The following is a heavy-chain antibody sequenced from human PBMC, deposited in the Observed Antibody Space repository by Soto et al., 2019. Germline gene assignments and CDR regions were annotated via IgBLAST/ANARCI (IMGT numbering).Heavy chain of an antibody. Sequence: SVKVSCKASGFTFTSSAMQWVRQARGQRLEWIGWIVVGSGNTNYAQKFQERVTITRDMSTSTAYMELSSLRSEDTAVYYCAALDSDSSRWSPYGMDVWAQGTTDTVSS. V-gene: IGHV1-58*02. J-gene: IGHJ6*02. CDR2: IVVGSGNT. CDR1: GFTFTSSA. D-gene: IGHD6-13*01. CDR3: AALDSDSSRWSPYGMDV.